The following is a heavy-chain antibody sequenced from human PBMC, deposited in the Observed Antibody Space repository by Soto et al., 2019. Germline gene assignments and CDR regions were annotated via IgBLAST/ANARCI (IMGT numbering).Heavy chain of an antibody. CDR3: AKVSRKGSAIDFDY. V-gene: IGHV1-8*01. J-gene: IGHJ4*02. D-gene: IGHD3-10*01. CDR2: VNPNNGDT. CDR1: GYTFSNYD. Sequence: QVQLVQSGAELKKPGASVKVSCKASGYTFSNYDMNWVRQATGQGPEWIGWVNPNNGDTGYAQKFQSRVTLTTDISTTTAYMELTSLRSEDTAIYYCAKVSRKGSAIDFDYCGQGTLITVSS.